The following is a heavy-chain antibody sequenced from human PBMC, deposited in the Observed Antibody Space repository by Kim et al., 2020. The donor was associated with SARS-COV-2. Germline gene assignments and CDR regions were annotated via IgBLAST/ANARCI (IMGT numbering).Heavy chain of an antibody. V-gene: IGHV3-48*04. CDR1: GFIFSNYH. CDR2: ISSSSTI. CDR3: ARDSYGSGSYVPNWFDP. Sequence: GGSLRLSCAASGFIFSNYHMNWVRQAPGKGLEWLSYISSSSTIYYADSVKGRFTISRDNAKNSLYLQMNSLRAEDTAVYYCARDSYGSGSYVPNWFDPWG. D-gene: IGHD3-10*01. J-gene: IGHJ5*02.